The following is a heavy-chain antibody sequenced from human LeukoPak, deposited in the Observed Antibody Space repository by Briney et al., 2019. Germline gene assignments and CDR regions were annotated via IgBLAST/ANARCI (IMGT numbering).Heavy chain of an antibody. D-gene: IGHD5-24*01. V-gene: IGHV3-23*01. CDR3: AKARGRDGYKDELAY. CDR2: ISGSGGST. Sequence: PGGSLRLSCAASEFTFSSCAMSWVRQAPGEGLEWVSVISGSGGSTYYADSVKGRFTISRDNSKNTLYLQMNSLRAEDTAVYYCAKARGRDGYKDELAYWGQGTLVTVSS. J-gene: IGHJ4*02. CDR1: EFTFSSCA.